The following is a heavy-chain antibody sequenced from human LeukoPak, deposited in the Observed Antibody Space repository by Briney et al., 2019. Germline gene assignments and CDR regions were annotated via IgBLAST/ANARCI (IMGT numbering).Heavy chain of an antibody. CDR2: ISGSGDST. V-gene: IGHV3-23*01. Sequence: GGSLRLSCAASGFTFSSYAMSWVRQAPGKGLDWVSTISGSGDSTYYADSVKGRFTISRDNSENTLYLQMNSLRAEDTAVYYCATISAAAFYFDYWGQGTLVTVSS. D-gene: IGHD6-13*01. CDR1: GFTFSSYA. CDR3: ATISAAAFYFDY. J-gene: IGHJ4*02.